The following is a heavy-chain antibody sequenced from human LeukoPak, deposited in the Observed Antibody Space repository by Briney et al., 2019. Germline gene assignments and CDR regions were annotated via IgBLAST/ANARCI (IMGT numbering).Heavy chain of an antibody. CDR1: GFTVSSNY. Sequence: GGSLRLSRAASGFTVSSNYMSWVRQAPGKGLEWVSVIVGSGSTTYYADSVKGRFTISRDNSKNTLYLQMNSLRAEDRAVYYCAKTSGYYDYWGQGTLVTVSS. J-gene: IGHJ4*02. D-gene: IGHD2-8*02. CDR2: IVGSGSTT. V-gene: IGHV3-23*01. CDR3: AKTSGYYDY.